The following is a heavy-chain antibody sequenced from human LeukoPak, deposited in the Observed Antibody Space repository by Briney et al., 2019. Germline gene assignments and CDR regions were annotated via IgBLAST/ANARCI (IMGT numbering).Heavy chain of an antibody. CDR3: AKGQWTNSGCYDPWDY. CDR1: GFTFTNYA. CDR2: ISGSGGST. V-gene: IGHV3-23*01. D-gene: IGHD3-10*01. J-gene: IGHJ4*02. Sequence: GGSLRLSCAASGFTFTNYAMNWVRQAPGKGLEWVSAISGSGGSTYYADSVKGRFTISRDNSKNTLYLQMNSLRAEDTAVYYCAKGQWTNSGCYDPWDYWGQGTLVTVSS.